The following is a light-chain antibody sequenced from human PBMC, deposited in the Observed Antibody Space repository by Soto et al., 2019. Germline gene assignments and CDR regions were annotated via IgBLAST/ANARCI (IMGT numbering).Light chain of an antibody. J-gene: IGKJ4*01. CDR3: QQYEDLPLT. CDR2: DAS. V-gene: IGKV4-1*01. CDR1: QSLLYSSNNKNY. Sequence: DIVMTQSPDSLPVSLGERATINCKSSQSLLYSSNNKNYLSWFQHKPGEAPKLLISDASHLELGVPSRFSGSRSGTDFVLDISNLQSEDVATYFCQQYEDLPLTFGGGTKVDI.